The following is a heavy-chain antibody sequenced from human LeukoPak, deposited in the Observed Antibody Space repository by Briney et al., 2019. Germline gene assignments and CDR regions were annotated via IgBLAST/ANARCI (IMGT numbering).Heavy chain of an antibody. D-gene: IGHD4-23*01. V-gene: IGHV4-59*01. CDR2: VYYSGTT. CDR1: GGSISSYY. J-gene: IGHJ4*02. CDR3: ARVGVDYSGNIIKYYFDY. Sequence: SETLSLTCTVSGGSISSYYWSWIRQPPGKGLEWIGYVYYSGTTNYNPSLKSRVIISVDTSKNQFSLKLSPVIAADTAVYYCARVGVDYSGNIIKYYFDYWGQGTLVTVSS.